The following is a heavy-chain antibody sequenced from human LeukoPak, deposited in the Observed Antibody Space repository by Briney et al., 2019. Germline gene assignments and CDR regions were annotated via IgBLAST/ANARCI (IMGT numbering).Heavy chain of an antibody. CDR2: INHSGST. CDR3: ASQYYYDSSGYYVDY. Sequence: PSETLSLTCAVYGESFSGYYWSWIRQPPGKGLEWIGEINHSGSTNYNPSLKSRVTISVDTSKNQFSLKLSSVTAADTAVYYCASQYYYDSSGYYVDYWGQGTLVTVSS. CDR1: GESFSGYY. V-gene: IGHV4-34*01. J-gene: IGHJ4*02. D-gene: IGHD3-22*01.